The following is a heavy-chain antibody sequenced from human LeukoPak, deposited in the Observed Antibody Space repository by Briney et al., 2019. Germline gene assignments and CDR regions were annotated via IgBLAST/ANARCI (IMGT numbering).Heavy chain of an antibody. J-gene: IGHJ5*01. CDR3: ARIRQFENWLDA. V-gene: IGHV2-70*11. CDR2: IHCVADK. CDR1: GFSLITREMC. D-gene: IGHD3-16*01. Sequence: SGPALVNPKQILTLTCTPSGFSLITREMCRSWIRLPPGKALEWLARIHCVADKYYSTSLKTSLTISKDTSKNQLVLTMTNMEPVDTATYDCARIRQFENWLDAWGQGTLVTVSS.